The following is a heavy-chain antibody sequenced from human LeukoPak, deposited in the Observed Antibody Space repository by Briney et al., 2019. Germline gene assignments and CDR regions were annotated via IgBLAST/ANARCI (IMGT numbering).Heavy chain of an antibody. CDR1: GFTFSSYS. CDR3: ARGLPENVLMVYAVEYFQH. Sequence: PGGSLRLSCAASGFTFSSYSMNWVRQAPGKGLEWVSSISSSSSYIYYADSVKGRFTISRDNSKNTLYLQMTSLRAEDTAVYYCARGLPENVLMVYAVEYFQHWGQGTLVTVSS. V-gene: IGHV3-21*01. J-gene: IGHJ1*01. CDR2: ISSSSSYI. D-gene: IGHD2-8*01.